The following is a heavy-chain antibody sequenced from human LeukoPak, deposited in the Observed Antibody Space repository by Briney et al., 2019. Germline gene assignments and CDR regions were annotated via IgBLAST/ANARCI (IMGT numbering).Heavy chain of an antibody. CDR2: IFSTGST. V-gene: IGHV4-4*07. D-gene: IGHD2-15*01. Sequence: KPSETLSLTCTVSGDSISSYYWSLIRQPARKGLEWIGRIFSTGSTNYNPSLKSRVSMSVDTSKNQFSLKLTSVTAADTAVYYCVRDGYCSDGSCYPLGDYWGQGTLVTVSS. J-gene: IGHJ4*02. CDR1: GDSISSYY. CDR3: VRDGYCSDGSCYPLGDY.